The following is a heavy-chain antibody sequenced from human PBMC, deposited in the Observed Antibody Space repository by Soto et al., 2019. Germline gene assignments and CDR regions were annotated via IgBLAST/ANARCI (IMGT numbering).Heavy chain of an antibody. Sequence: SETLSLTCAVYGGSLSGYFWSWARQPPGKGLEWIGEINHSGSTNYNPSLKSRVTISADTSKNQFSLKLSSVTAADTAVYYCARATYFDYWGQGTLVTVSS. V-gene: IGHV4-34*01. CDR1: GGSLSGYF. CDR2: INHSGST. CDR3: ARATYFDY. J-gene: IGHJ4*02. D-gene: IGHD1-26*01.